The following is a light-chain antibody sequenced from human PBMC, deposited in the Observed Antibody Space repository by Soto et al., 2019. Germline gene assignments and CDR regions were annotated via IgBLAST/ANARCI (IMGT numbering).Light chain of an antibody. CDR1: QSISSY. CDR2: GAS. V-gene: IGKV1-39*01. J-gene: IGKJ1*01. CDR3: QQYNSYS. Sequence: DIQMTQYPSSLSASVGDRITITCRASQSISSYLNWYQHKPGKAPKLLIYGASTLQSGFPSRFSGSGSGTEFTLTISSLQPDDFATYYCQQYNSYSFGQGTKVDSK.